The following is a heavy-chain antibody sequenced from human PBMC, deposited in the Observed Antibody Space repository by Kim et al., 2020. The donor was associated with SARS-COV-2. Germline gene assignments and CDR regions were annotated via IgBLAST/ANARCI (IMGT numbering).Heavy chain of an antibody. CDR2: IYYSGTT. Sequence: SETLSLTCTVSGGSVYSSNYYWGWILQPPGKGLEWIGSIYYSGTTYYNPSLKSRVILSVDTSEDQFSLKLSSVTAADTAVYYCARGFQTSGGSWYVHYFDSWGQGTLVTVSS. D-gene: IGHD6-13*01. CDR1: GGSVYSSNYY. J-gene: IGHJ4*02. CDR3: ARGFQTSGGSWYVHYFDS. V-gene: IGHV4-39*07.